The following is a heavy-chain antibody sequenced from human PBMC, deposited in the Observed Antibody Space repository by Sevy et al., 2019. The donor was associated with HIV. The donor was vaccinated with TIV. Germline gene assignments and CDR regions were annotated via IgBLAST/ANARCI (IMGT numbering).Heavy chain of an antibody. Sequence: ASVKVSCKASGYTFTRYYAHWVRQAPGQGLEWMGIINPSGGSTTYAQKFQGRVTMTRDTSTSTVYMEVGSLGSEDTAVYYCARSPAYYDSGGSYYYYGMDVWGQGTTVTVSS. J-gene: IGHJ6*02. D-gene: IGHD3-22*01. CDR1: GYTFTRYY. CDR3: ARSPAYYDSGGSYYYYGMDV. CDR2: INPSGGST. V-gene: IGHV1-46*01.